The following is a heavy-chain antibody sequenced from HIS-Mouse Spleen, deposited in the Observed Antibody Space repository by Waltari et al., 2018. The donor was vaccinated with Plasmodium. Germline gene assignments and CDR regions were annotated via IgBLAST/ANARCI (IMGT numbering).Heavy chain of an antibody. Sequence: QVQLQQSGPGLVKPSETLSLTCPVPGGSISSHYWRWIRQPPGKGLEWIGYIYYSGSTNYNPSLKSRVTISVDTSKNQFSLKLSSVTAADTAVYYCARVGRRIWGAFDIWGQGTMVTVSS. V-gene: IGHV4-59*11. D-gene: IGHD3-16*01. CDR2: IYYSGST. CDR3: ARVGRRIWGAFDI. J-gene: IGHJ3*02. CDR1: GGSISSHY.